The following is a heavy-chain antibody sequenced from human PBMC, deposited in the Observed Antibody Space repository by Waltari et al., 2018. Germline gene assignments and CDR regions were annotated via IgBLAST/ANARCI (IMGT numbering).Heavy chain of an antibody. J-gene: IGHJ4*02. CDR1: GITVRNSH. V-gene: IGHV3-53*02. CDR2: IFGDVRT. CDR3: ATVGEGTSGYYHY. D-gene: IGHD5-18*01. Sequence: EVQLIETGGGLIQPGGSLRLSCAASGITVRNSHMSWVRKAPGKGLGWVSDIFGDVRTSYAEAVRGRFTISTDTSKNTLYLQMSSLTVEDTATYYCATVGEGTSGYYHYWGQGTLVTVSA.